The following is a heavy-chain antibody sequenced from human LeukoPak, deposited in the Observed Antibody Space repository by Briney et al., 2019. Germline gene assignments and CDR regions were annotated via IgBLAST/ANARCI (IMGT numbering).Heavy chain of an antibody. Sequence: GGSLRLSCAASGFTFSDYYMSWIRQAPGKGLEWVSYISSSGSTIYYADSVKGRFTISRDNAKNSLYLQMNSLRAEDTAVYYCAVTTYYYDSSGNGDYWGQGTLVTVSS. D-gene: IGHD3-22*01. J-gene: IGHJ4*02. CDR2: ISSSGSTI. CDR1: GFTFSDYY. CDR3: AVTTYYYDSSGNGDY. V-gene: IGHV3-11*04.